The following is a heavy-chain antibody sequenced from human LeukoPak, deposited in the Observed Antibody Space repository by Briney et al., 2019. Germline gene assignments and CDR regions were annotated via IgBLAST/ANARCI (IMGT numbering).Heavy chain of an antibody. CDR1: GGTFSSYA. Sequence: ASAKVSCKASGGTFSSYAISWVRQAPGQGLEWMGGIIPIFGTANYAQKFQGRVTITTDESTSTAYMELSSLRSEDTAVYYCARVDDILTGYFLGYWGQGTLVTVSS. D-gene: IGHD3-9*01. CDR2: IIPIFGTA. J-gene: IGHJ4*02. V-gene: IGHV1-69*05. CDR3: ARVDDILTGYFLGY.